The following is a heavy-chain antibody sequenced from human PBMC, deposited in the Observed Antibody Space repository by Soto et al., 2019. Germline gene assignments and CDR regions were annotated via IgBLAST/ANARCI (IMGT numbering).Heavy chain of an antibody. D-gene: IGHD3-10*01. Sequence: QMQLVESGGGVVQPGRSLRLSCAASGFIFSNYGMHWVRQAPGKGLEWVAFIWYDGSNKYYADSVKGRFTISRDNSKNTVYLQMNSLRAEDTAMYFCAAGEPLNYRGQGTLVTVSS. CDR3: AAGEPLNY. V-gene: IGHV3-33*01. CDR1: GFIFSNYG. J-gene: IGHJ4*02. CDR2: IWYDGSNK.